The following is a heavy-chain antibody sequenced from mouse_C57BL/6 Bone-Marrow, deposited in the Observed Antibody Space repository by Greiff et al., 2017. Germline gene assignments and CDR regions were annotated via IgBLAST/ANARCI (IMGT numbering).Heavy chain of an antibody. Sequence: QVHVKQSGAELVRPGASVKLSCKASGYTFTDYYINWVKQRPGQGLEWIARIYPGSGNTYYNEKFKGKATLTAEKSSSTAYMQLSSLTSEDSAVYFCAREGGWLPYWGQGTTLTVSS. CDR2: IYPGSGNT. J-gene: IGHJ2*01. CDR3: AREGGWLPY. CDR1: GYTFTDYY. V-gene: IGHV1-76*01. D-gene: IGHD2-3*01.